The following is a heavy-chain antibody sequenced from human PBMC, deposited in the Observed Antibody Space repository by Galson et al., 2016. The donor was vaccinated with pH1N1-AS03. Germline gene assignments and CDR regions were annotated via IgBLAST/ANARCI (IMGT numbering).Heavy chain of an antibody. CDR3: ARFDGNFDVWRGRFYYGMDV. J-gene: IGHJ6*02. CDR1: GGDLRSFA. V-gene: IGHV1-69*13. Sequence: SVKVSCKASGGDLRSFAINWMRQAPGQGLEWMGGIIPSLSTPVYAQQFQGRVSITADDSTYTVSMEVNRLTSEDTAVYYCARFDGNFDVWRGRFYYGMDVWGQGTTVKVSS. CDR2: IIPSLSTP. D-gene: IGHD3-3*01.